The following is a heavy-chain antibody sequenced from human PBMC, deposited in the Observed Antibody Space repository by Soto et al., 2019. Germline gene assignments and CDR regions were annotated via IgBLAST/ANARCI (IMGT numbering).Heavy chain of an antibody. CDR3: AGDWGVYWFDP. CDR2: IYHGGTT. J-gene: IGHJ5*02. CDR1: GDSLNGGTKY. Sequence: SETLSLTCTVSGDSLNGGTKYWNWVRQPPGKDLEWIGYIYHGGTTKYNLSLKSRVTISQDTSKNQFSLEIHSVVPSDTAVYSCAGDWGVYWFDPWGQGILVTVSS. D-gene: IGHD3-16*01. V-gene: IGHV4-61*01.